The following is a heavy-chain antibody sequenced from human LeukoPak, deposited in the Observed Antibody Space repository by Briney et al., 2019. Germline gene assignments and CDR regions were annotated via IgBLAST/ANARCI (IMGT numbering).Heavy chain of an antibody. V-gene: IGHV3-43*01. Sequence: GGPLRLSCAASGFTFDDYTMHWVRQAPGKGLEWVSLISWDGGSTYYADSVKGRFTISRDNSKNSLYLQMNSLRTEDTALYYCAKGRMTTVTDNWFDPWAREPWSPSPQ. D-gene: IGHD4-17*01. CDR1: GFTFDDYT. CDR2: ISWDGGST. J-gene: IGHJ5*02. CDR3: AKGRMTTVTDNWFDP.